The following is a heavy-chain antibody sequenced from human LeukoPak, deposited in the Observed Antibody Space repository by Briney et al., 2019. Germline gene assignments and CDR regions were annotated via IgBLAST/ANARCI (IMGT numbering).Heavy chain of an antibody. J-gene: IGHJ4*02. D-gene: IGHD7-27*01. CDR3: ASRKLGNDY. V-gene: IGHV4-4*02. Sequence: SETLSFTCAVSTGSSSSSNWWRWVRQHPGKGLEWIGEIYHSGSTSYNPSLKSRVTISADTSKNEFTLKLNSVTAADTGVYYCASRKLGNDYWGQGTLVTVSS. CDR1: TGSSSSSNW. CDR2: IYHSGST.